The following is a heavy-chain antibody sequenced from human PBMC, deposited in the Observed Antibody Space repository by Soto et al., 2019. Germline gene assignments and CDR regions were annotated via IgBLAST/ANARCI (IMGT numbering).Heavy chain of an antibody. CDR2: ISYDGNNK. Sequence: QVQLVESGGGVVQPGRSLRLSCAASGFIFDNYALHWVRQAPGKGLQWVAVISYDGNNKYYSDSVKGRFTISRENSKNTLYLQMSSLRTEDTAVYYCARDPYCSGTSCYSSFASGGQGTLVTVSS. V-gene: IGHV3-30-3*01. CDR3: ARDPYCSGTSCYSSFAS. CDR1: GFIFDNYA. J-gene: IGHJ4*02. D-gene: IGHD2-2*01.